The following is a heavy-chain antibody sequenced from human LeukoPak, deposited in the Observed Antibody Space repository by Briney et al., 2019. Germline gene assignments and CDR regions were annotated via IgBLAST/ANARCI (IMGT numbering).Heavy chain of an antibody. Sequence: SETLSLTCTVSGGSISSYYWSWIRQPPGKGLEWIGYIYYSGSTNYNPSLKSRVTRSVDTSKNQFSLKLSPVTAADTAVYYCARGGGFGSGWYPFDYWGQEPWSPSPQ. V-gene: IGHV4-59*01. D-gene: IGHD6-19*01. CDR1: GGSISSYY. CDR2: IYYSGST. J-gene: IGHJ4*01. CDR3: ARGGGFGSGWYPFDY.